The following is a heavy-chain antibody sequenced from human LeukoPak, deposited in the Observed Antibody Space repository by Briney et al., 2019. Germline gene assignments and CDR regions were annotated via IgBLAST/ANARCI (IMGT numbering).Heavy chain of an antibody. CDR2: ISGSGGST. CDR3: AKDVRDGDNWFDP. D-gene: IGHD3-16*01. J-gene: IGHJ5*02. CDR1: GFTFSSYA. Sequence: PGRSLRLSCAASGFTFSSYAMSWVRQAPGKGLEWVSAISGSGGSTYYADSVKGRFTISRDNSKNTLYLQMNSLRAEDTAVYYSAKDVRDGDNWFDPWGQGTLVTVSS. V-gene: IGHV3-23*01.